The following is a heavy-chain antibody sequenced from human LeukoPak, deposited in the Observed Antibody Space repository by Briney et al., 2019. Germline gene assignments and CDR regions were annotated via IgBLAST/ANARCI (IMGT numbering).Heavy chain of an antibody. D-gene: IGHD5-24*01. CDR2: ISGSGGNT. CDR1: GFTFSNYA. Sequence: GGSLRLSCTASGFTFSNYAMSWVRQVPGKGLEWVSAISGSGGNTFYADSVKGRFTISRDNSKNTLYLQVNSLRAADTAIYYCAKVQEMDTILPPFHYWGQGTLVTVSS. V-gene: IGHV3-23*01. J-gene: IGHJ4*02. CDR3: AKVQEMDTILPPFHY.